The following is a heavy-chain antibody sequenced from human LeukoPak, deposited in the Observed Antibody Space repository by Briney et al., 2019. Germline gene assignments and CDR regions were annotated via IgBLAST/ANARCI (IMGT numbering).Heavy chain of an antibody. D-gene: IGHD6-19*01. Sequence: SVKVSCKASGGTFSSNAISWVRQAPGQGLEWMGGIIPIFGTANYAQKFQGRITITADKSTSTAYMELSSLRSEDTAVYYCARAHSGDAFDIWGQGTMVSVSS. CDR2: IIPIFGTA. V-gene: IGHV1-69*06. CDR1: GGTFSSNA. J-gene: IGHJ3*02. CDR3: ARAHSGDAFDI.